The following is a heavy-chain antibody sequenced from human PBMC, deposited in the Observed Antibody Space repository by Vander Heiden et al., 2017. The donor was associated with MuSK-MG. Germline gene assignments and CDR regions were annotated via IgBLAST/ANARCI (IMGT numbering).Heavy chain of an antibody. Sequence: EVQLFESGGGLVQPGGSLRLSWSGSGFSLVSYSMNWVRQAPGKGLEWVSIIGDNGRTTYYADSVKGRFTISRDTSKNTLYLQMNSLSTGDTAVYYCAKKGITAGGSDWFESWGQGGLVTVSS. D-gene: IGHD1-20*01. J-gene: IGHJ5*01. CDR2: IGDNGRTT. V-gene: IGHV3-23*01. CDR3: AKKGITAGGSDWFES. CDR1: GFSLVSYS.